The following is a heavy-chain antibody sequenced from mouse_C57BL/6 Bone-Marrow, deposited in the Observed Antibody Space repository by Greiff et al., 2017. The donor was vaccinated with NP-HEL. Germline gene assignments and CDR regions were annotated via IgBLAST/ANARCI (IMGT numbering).Heavy chain of an antibody. D-gene: IGHD3-2*02. J-gene: IGHJ2*01. CDR3: ARKGQLRLLDY. Sequence: EVQLHQSGPELVKPGASVKISCKASGYTFTDYYMNWVKQSHGKSLEWIGDINPHNGGTSYNQKFKGKATLTVDKSSSTAYMELRSLTSEDSAVYYCARKGQLRLLDYWGQGTTLTVSS. CDR2: INPHNGGT. V-gene: IGHV1-26*01. CDR1: GYTFTDYY.